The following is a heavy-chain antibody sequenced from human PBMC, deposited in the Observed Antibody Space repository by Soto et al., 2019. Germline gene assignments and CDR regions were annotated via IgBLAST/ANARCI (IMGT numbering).Heavy chain of an antibody. J-gene: IGHJ4*02. CDR1: GGSISSYY. CDR2: IYYGGST. V-gene: IGHV4-59*01. CDR3: ARDSYSGSYEFVE. D-gene: IGHD1-26*01. Sequence: SETLSLTCTVSGGSISSYYWSWIRQPPGKGLEWIGYIYYGGSTNYNPSLKSRVTISVDTSKNQFSLKLSSVTAADTAVYYCARDSYSGSYEFVEWGQGTLVTVSS.